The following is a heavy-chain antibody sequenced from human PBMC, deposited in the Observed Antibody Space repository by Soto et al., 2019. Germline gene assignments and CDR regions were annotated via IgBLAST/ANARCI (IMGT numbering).Heavy chain of an antibody. J-gene: IGHJ6*02. Sequence: QVQLVESGGGVVQPGRSLRLSCAASGFTFSNYVMYWVRQAPGKGLEWVAVISYDGNNKYYADSVKGRFTISRDNSKNTLYLQMNSLRGEESAVYYCARAGCDGGSCYTLVGLRYGMDVWGQGTTVTVSS. V-gene: IGHV3-30-3*01. D-gene: IGHD2-15*01. CDR1: GFTFSNYV. CDR3: ARAGCDGGSCYTLVGLRYGMDV. CDR2: ISYDGNNK.